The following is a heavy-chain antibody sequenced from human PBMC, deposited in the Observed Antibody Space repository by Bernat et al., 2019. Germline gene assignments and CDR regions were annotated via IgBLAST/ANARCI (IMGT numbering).Heavy chain of an antibody. Sequence: QVQLVQSGAEVKKPGSSVKVSCKASGGTFSSYAISWVRQAPGQGLEWMGGIIPIFGTANYAQKFQGRVTITADESTSTAYMELSSLRSEDTAVYYCARVHCSGGSCYSLLGYYYYYYMDVWGKGTTVSVSS. D-gene: IGHD2-15*01. V-gene: IGHV1-69*01. CDR2: IIPIFGTA. CDR3: ARVHCSGGSCYSLLGYYYYYYMDV. CDR1: GGTFSSYA. J-gene: IGHJ6*03.